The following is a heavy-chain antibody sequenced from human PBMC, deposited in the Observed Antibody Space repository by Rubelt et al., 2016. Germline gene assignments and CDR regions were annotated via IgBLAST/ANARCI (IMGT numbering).Heavy chain of an antibody. V-gene: IGHV1-18*01. D-gene: IGHD4-23*01. CDR3: ARGATVVMVDP. Sequence: GMDWVRQAPGQGLEWMGWIGADNDNQKYAQKFQGRVIMTTDTSTTTTYMELRSLRSDDTAVYYCARGATVVMVDPWGQGTLVTVSS. CDR2: IGADNDNQ. CDR1: G. J-gene: IGHJ5*02.